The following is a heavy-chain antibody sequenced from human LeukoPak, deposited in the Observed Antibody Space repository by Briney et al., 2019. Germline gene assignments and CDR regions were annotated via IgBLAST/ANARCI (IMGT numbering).Heavy chain of an antibody. D-gene: IGHD5-12*01. CDR1: GFTFSSYE. CDR3: ARTSSSGYDRFDC. V-gene: IGHV3-48*03. CDR2: SSSSGRTI. Sequence: GGSLRLSCAASGFTFSSYEMNWVRPAPGKGLEWLSDSSSSGRTIHYAESVKGRLTISRDNAKNSLYLQMNSRRAEDTAVYYCARTSSSGYDRFDCWGEGTL. J-gene: IGHJ4*02.